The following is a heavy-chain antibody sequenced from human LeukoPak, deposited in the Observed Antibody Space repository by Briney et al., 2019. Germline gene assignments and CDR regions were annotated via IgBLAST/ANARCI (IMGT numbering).Heavy chain of an antibody. CDR2: ISSTSSYI. J-gene: IGHJ4*02. V-gene: IGHV3-21*01. D-gene: IGHD5-18*01. CDR1: GFTFSSYS. CDR3: ARNLGYGYFDY. Sequence: PGGSLRLSCAASGFTFSSYSMNWVRQAPGKGLEWVSSISSTSSYIYYADSMKGRFTISRDNAENSLYLQMNSLRAEDTAVYHCARNLGYGYFDYWGQGTLVTVSS.